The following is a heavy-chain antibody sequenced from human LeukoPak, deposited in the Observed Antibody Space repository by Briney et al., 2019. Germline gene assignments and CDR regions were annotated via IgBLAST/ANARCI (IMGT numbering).Heavy chain of an antibody. CDR2: IIPILGIA. J-gene: IGHJ6*02. V-gene: IGHV1-69*04. CDR3: AREPTWGHLPVYGMDV. CDR1: GGTFSSYA. D-gene: IGHD2-2*01. Sequence: GASVKVSCKASGGTFSSYAISWVRQAPGQGLEWMGRIIPILGIANYAQKFQGRVTITADKSTSTAYMELSSLRSEDTAVYYCAREPTWGHLPVYGMDVWGQGTTVTVSS.